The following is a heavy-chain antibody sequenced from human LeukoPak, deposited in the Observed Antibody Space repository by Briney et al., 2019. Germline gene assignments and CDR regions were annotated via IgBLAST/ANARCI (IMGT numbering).Heavy chain of an antibody. CDR3: ARDPLLYGSGSYYSDY. CDR2: IRYDGNNK. V-gene: IGHV3-30*02. D-gene: IGHD3-10*01. Sequence: GGSLRLSCAASGFTFSSYGMHWFRQAPGKGLEWVTFIRYDGNNKYYADSVKGRFTISRDGSKNTLFLQMNSLRAEDTAVYYCARDPLLYGSGSYYSDYWGQGTLVTVSS. J-gene: IGHJ4*02. CDR1: GFTFSSYG.